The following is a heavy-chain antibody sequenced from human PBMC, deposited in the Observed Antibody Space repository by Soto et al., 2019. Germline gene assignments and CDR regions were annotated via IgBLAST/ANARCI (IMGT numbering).Heavy chain of an antibody. CDR2: IYGRDGT. V-gene: IGHV3-23*01. D-gene: IGHD2-21*02. J-gene: IGHJ4*02. CDR1: GFTFRAYT. CDR3: AKTGPVTVRIRFDY. Sequence: EVQLLESGGGLVQPGGSLRLSCAGSGFTFRAYTMAWVRQAPGKGLEWVSGIYGRDGTYYADSVKGRFNISRDSSRNTLFLQMNRLRADDTAVYYCAKTGPVTVRIRFDYWGQGALVTVSS.